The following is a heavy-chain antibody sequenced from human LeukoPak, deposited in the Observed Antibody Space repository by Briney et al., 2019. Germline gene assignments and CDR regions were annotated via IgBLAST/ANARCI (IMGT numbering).Heavy chain of an antibody. CDR2: IIPILGIA. CDR1: GGTFSSYA. J-gene: IGHJ4*02. D-gene: IGHD3-16*01. V-gene: IGHV1-69*04. CDR3: ARDLRGGVDY. Sequence: SVKVSCKASGGTFSSYAISWVRQAPGQGLEWMGRIIPILGIANYAQKFQGRVTMTTDTSTSTAYMELRSLRSDDTAVYYCARDLRGGVDYWGQGTLVTVSS.